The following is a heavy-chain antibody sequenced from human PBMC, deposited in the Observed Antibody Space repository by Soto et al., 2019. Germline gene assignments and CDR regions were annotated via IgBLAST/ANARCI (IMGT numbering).Heavy chain of an antibody. CDR3: ARLAPHYGIRDYYYYAMDV. D-gene: IGHD3-9*01. J-gene: IGHJ6*02. Sequence: SETLSLTCTVSGGSISNYYWSWIRQPPGKGLEWISYIYYSGSTDHNPSLKSRVTISLDTSKNQFSLKLISVTAADTAVYYCARLAPHYGIRDYYYYAMDVWGQGTTVTVSS. CDR1: GGSISNYY. V-gene: IGHV4-59*01. CDR2: IYYSGST.